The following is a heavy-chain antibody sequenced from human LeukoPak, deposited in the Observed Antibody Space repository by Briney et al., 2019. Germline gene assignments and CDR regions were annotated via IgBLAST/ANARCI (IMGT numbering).Heavy chain of an antibody. Sequence: GASVKVSCKASGYTFTNYGISWVRQAPGQGLEWMGWISTYNGNTNYVQKFQGRVTMTTEASTNTDYMDLRSLRSDDTAVYYCARGGVSSSWYRTPDYWGQGTLVTVSS. CDR2: ISTYNGNT. D-gene: IGHD6-13*01. CDR1: GYTFTNYG. CDR3: ARGGVSSSWYRTPDY. V-gene: IGHV1-18*01. J-gene: IGHJ4*02.